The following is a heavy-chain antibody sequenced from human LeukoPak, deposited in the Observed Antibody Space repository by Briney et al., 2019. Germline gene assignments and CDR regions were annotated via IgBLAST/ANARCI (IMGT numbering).Heavy chain of an antibody. CDR1: GFTFTSNY. V-gene: IGHV3-66*01. Sequence: SGGSLRLSCAASGFTFTSNYMNWVRQAPGKGLEWVSVIYTSGNTYYADSVKGRFTISRDISKNTLYLQMNSLRAEDTAVYYCARGGSGWYLYDSWGQGTLVTVSS. CDR2: IYTSGNT. CDR3: ARGGSGWYLYDS. J-gene: IGHJ4*02. D-gene: IGHD6-19*01.